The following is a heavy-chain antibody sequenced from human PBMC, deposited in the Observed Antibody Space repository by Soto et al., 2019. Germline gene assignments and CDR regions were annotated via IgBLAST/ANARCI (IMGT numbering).Heavy chain of an antibody. V-gene: IGHV4-4*07. CDR3: ARDRTVDYVDYYFDY. Sequence: SETLSLTCTVSDDSIYTYYWSWIRQPAGKGLEWIGRIYTNGSTNSKPSLRSRLTMSVDRSKHQLSLKLSSVTAADTAVHYCARDRTVDYVDYYFDYWGRGTLVTVSS. D-gene: IGHD4-17*01. J-gene: IGHJ4*02. CDR1: DDSIYTYY. CDR2: IYTNGST.